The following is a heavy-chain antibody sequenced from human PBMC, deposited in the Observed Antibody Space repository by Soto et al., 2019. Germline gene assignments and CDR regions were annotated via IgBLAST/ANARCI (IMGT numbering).Heavy chain of an antibody. CDR3: EGSWT. J-gene: IGHJ3*01. CDR1: GFTLTNYA. V-gene: IGHV3-23*01. D-gene: IGHD5-12*01. Sequence: EVQLLVSGGGSVQPGGSLRLSCEVSGFTLTNYAMSWVRQAPGKGLEWVSQISASGDWTYYADSVKGRFTISKDSSKNTLFLQMNSLRGEDSAVYYCEGSWTWGQGTMVTVSS. CDR2: ISASGDWT.